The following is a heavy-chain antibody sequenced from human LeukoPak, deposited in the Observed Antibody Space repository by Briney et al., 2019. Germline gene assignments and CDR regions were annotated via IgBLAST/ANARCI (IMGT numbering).Heavy chain of an antibody. D-gene: IGHD6-19*01. Sequence: SETLSLTCTVSGYSISSGYYWGWIRQPPGKGLEWIGSIYHSGSTYYNPSLKSRVTISVDTSKNQFSLKLSSVTAADTAVYYCARLVGQWLVLSFLYDPVNHFDYWGQGTLVTVSS. CDR3: ARLVGQWLVLSFLYDPVNHFDY. J-gene: IGHJ4*02. V-gene: IGHV4-38-2*02. CDR1: GYSISSGYY. CDR2: IYHSGST.